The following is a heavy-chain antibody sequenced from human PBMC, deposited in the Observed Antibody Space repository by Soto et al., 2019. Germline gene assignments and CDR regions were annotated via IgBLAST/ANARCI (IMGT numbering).Heavy chain of an antibody. CDR3: ARIGYYDFWSGQGGWFDP. Sequence: ASVKVSCKASGYTFTSYAMHWVRQAPGQRLEWMGWINAGNGNTKYSQKFQGRVTITRDTSASTAYMELSSLRSEDTAVYYRARIGYYDFWSGQGGWFDPWGQGTLVTVSS. J-gene: IGHJ5*02. CDR2: INAGNGNT. CDR1: GYTFTSYA. D-gene: IGHD3-3*01. V-gene: IGHV1-3*01.